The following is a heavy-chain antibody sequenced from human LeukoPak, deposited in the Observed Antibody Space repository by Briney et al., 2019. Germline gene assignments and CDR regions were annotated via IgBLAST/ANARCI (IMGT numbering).Heavy chain of an antibody. V-gene: IGHV1-69*05. D-gene: IGHD3-22*01. CDR3: ARLVNRAYFDY. J-gene: IGHJ4*02. Sequence: GASVKVSCKASGYTFTGYYMHWVRQAPGQGLEWMGGIIPIFGTANYAQKFQGRVTITTDESTSTAYMELSSLRSEDTAVYYCARLVNRAYFDYWGQGTLVTVSS. CDR1: GYTFTGYY. CDR2: IIPIFGTA.